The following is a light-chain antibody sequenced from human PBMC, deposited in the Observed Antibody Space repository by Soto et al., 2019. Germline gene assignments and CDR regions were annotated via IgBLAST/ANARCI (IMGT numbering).Light chain of an antibody. CDR2: GAS. Sequence: EIVLTQSPGTLSFSPGERATLSCRASQSVSNNYLAWYQQKPGQAPRLVIYGASNRATGIPDRFSASGSGTDFTLTISRLEPEDFAVYYCQQYISSPLTFGQGTKVEIK. V-gene: IGKV3-20*01. CDR1: QSVSNNY. J-gene: IGKJ1*01. CDR3: QQYISSPLT.